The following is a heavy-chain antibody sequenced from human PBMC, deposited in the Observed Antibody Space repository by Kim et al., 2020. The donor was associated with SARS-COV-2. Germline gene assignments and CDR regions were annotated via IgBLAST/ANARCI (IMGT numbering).Heavy chain of an antibody. CDR2: ISYDGSNK. D-gene: IGHD6-19*01. CDR3: AKDRGIAVAVYYYYYGMDV. Sequence: GGSLRLSCAASGFTFSSYGMHWVCQAPGKGLEWVAVISYDGSNKYYADSVKGRFTISRDNSKNTLYLQMNSLRAEDTAVYYCAKDRGIAVAVYYYYYGMDVWGQGTTVTVSS. J-gene: IGHJ6*02. V-gene: IGHV3-30*18. CDR1: GFTFSSYG.